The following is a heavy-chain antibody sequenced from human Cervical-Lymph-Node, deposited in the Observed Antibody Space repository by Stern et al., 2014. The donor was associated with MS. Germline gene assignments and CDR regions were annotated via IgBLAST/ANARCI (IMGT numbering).Heavy chain of an antibody. V-gene: IGHV5-51*03. CDR1: GYSFITYC. CDR3: ARGGLRKNYHLDY. CDR2: IYPGDSDA. D-gene: IGHD1-7*01. Sequence: EVQLVESGAEVKKPGESLKISCKASGYSFITYCIVWVRQMPGKGLEWMGSIYPGDSDASYSPSFQGQVTISADKSINTAYLQWSSLKASDTAMYYCARGGLRKNYHLDYWGLGTLVTVSS. J-gene: IGHJ4*02.